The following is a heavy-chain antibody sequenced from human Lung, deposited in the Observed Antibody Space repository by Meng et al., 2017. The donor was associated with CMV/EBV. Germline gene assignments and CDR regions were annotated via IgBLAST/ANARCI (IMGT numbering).Heavy chain of an antibody. CDR2: IGTAGDT. Sequence: GESLKISCAASGFTFSSYDMRWVRQATGKGLEWVSAIGTAGDTYYPGSVKGRFTISRENAKNSSYLQMNSLRAGDTAVYYCARSATVTTLGSRYGMDVWGQGTXVTVSS. CDR1: GFTFSSYD. D-gene: IGHD4-11*01. J-gene: IGHJ6*02. V-gene: IGHV3-13*01. CDR3: ARSATVTTLGSRYGMDV.